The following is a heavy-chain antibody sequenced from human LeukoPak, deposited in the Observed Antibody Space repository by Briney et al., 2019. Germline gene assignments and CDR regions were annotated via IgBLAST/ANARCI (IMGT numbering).Heavy chain of an antibody. CDR1: GGSISSYY. D-gene: IGHD2-15*01. J-gene: IGHJ4*02. CDR2: INHSGST. Sequence: SETLSLTCTVSGGSISSYYWSWIRQPPGKGLEWIGEINHSGSTNYNPSLKSRVTISVDTSKNQFSLKLSSVTAADTAVYYCARGKGYCSGGSCYWRFDYWGQGTLVTVSS. CDR3: ARGKGYCSGGSCYWRFDY. V-gene: IGHV4-34*01.